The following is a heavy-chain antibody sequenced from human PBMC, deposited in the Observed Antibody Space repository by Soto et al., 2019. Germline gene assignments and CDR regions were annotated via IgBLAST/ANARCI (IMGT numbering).Heavy chain of an antibody. Sequence: PGGSLRLSCAASGFTFSSYAMHWVRQAPGKGLEWVAVISYDGSNKYYADSVKGRFTISRDNSKNTLYLQMNSLRAEDTAVYYCARVASATLDAFDIWGQGTMVTVSS. V-gene: IGHV3-30-3*01. J-gene: IGHJ3*02. CDR2: ISYDGSNK. CDR1: GFTFSSYA. D-gene: IGHD3-16*01. CDR3: ARVASATLDAFDI.